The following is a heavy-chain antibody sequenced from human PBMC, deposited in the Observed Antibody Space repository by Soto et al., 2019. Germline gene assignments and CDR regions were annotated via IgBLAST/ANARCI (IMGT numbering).Heavy chain of an antibody. CDR3: ARDSVVRGVSAGMDV. Sequence: ASVKVSGEASGYTFTSYYMHWVRQAPGQGLEWMGIINPSGGSTSYAQKFQGRVTMTRDTSTSTVYMELSSLRSEDTAVYYCARDSVVRGVSAGMDVWGQGTTLTVSS. J-gene: IGHJ6*02. CDR1: GYTFTSYY. V-gene: IGHV1-46*01. CDR2: INPSGGST. D-gene: IGHD3-10*01.